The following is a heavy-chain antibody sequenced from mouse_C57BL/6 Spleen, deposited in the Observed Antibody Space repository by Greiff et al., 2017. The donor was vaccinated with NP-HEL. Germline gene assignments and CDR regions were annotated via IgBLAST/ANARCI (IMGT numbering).Heavy chain of an antibody. V-gene: IGHV1-78*01. CDR1: GYTFTDHT. CDR3: ARRSSVYYYAMDY. Sequence: QVQLQQSDAELVKPGASVKISCKVSGYTFTDHTIHWMKQRPEQGLEWIGYIYPRDGSTKYNEKFKGKATLTANKSSSTAYMQVNNLTSEDSAVYFCARRSSVYYYAMDYWGQGTSVTVSS. CDR2: IYPRDGST. D-gene: IGHD3-2*02. J-gene: IGHJ4*01.